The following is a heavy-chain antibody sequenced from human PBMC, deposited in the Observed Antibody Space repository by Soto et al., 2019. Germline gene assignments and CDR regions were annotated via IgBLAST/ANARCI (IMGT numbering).Heavy chain of an antibody. CDR2: IYYSGST. J-gene: IGHJ5*02. Sequence: PSETLSLTCTVSGGSISSYYWSWIRQPPGKGLEWIGYIYYSGSTNYNPSLKSRVTISVDTSKNQFSLKLSSVTAADTAVYYCARTRLNGYDILTGTQFDPWGQGTLVTVSS. V-gene: IGHV4-59*01. CDR1: GGSISSYY. D-gene: IGHD3-9*01. CDR3: ARTRLNGYDILTGTQFDP.